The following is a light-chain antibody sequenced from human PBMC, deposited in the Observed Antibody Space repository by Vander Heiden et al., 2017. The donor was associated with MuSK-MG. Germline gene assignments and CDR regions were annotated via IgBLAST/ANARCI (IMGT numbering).Light chain of an antibody. CDR3: AAWDDSLSGPV. J-gene: IGLJ2*01. V-gene: IGLV1-47*03. Sequence: QSVLTQPPSASGTPGQRVTITCSGSSANIGSNYVYWYQQLPVTAPNLLIYRNNLRPSGVPDRFSGSKSGTSASLAISGLWSEDEADYYCAAWDDSLSGPVFGGGTKLTVL. CDR2: RNN. CDR1: SANIGSNY.